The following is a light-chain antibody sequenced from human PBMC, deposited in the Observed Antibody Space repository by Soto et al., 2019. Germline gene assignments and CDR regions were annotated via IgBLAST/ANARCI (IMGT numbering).Light chain of an antibody. CDR1: QSVDSNY. J-gene: IGKJ4*01. Sequence: EIVLTQSPGTLSLSPGEEATLSCRASQSVDSNYLAWYQQKPGQAPRVIIFGVSTRATGVPDRFSGSGSGTDFTLTISRLEPEDFALYYCQQYGNSPLTFGGGTKVDIK. CDR3: QQYGNSPLT. CDR2: GVS. V-gene: IGKV3-20*01.